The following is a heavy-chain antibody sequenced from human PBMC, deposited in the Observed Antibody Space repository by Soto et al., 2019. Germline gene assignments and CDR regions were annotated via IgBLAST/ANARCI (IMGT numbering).Heavy chain of an antibody. Sequence: GGSLRLSCVGSGFTFSSNCMVWVRQAPGKGLEWVSAISSSSTYIYYADSVKGRFTISRDNAKNSLYLQMSSLSVDDTAVYFCARDVSAGAHYMDVWGKGTTVTVSS. D-gene: IGHD1-26*01. CDR2: ISSSSTYI. CDR3: ARDVSAGAHYMDV. V-gene: IGHV3-21*01. J-gene: IGHJ6*03. CDR1: GFTFSSNC.